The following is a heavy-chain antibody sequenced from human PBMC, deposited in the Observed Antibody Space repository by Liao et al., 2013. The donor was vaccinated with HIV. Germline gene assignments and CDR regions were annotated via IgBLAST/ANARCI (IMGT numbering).Heavy chain of an antibody. D-gene: IGHD5-24*01. CDR1: GGSFRGYY. CDR2: INHSGST. Sequence: QVQLQQWGAGLLKPSETLSLTCAVYGGSFRGYYWSWIRQAPGKGLECIGEINHSGSTKYNPSLKSRVTISVDTSKNQFSLKLSSVTAADTAVYYCARERWLQQHTYLSEYFQHWGQGTLVTVSS. V-gene: IGHV4-34*01. J-gene: IGHJ1*01. CDR3: ARERWLQQHTYLSEYFQH.